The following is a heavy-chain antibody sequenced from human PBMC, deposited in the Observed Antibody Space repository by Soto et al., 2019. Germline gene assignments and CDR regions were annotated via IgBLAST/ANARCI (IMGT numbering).Heavy chain of an antibody. D-gene: IGHD1-26*01. Sequence: EVQLVESGGGLVQPGGSLRLTCAASGFTFSIYSMNWVRQAPGKGLEWVSYIMPGSSHIFYADSVKGRFTISRDNAKHSLYLQMNSLRAEDTAPSYCAIEKVGATSVPVFDIWGQGTMVTVSS. V-gene: IGHV3-48*01. CDR3: AIEKVGATSVPVFDI. J-gene: IGHJ3*02. CDR1: GFTFSIYS. CDR2: IMPGSSHI.